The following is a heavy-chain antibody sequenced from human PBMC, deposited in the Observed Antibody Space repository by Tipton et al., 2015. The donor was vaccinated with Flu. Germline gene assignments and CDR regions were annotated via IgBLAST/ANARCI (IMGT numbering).Heavy chain of an antibody. CDR3: ARGDRDLWSGYSGLNWFDP. J-gene: IGHJ5*02. D-gene: IGHD3-3*01. Sequence: TLSLTCTVSSDSISSSSYHWNWIRQPAGKGLEWIGRVYSSGRTTYNPSLKSRVDVSVDTSKNQFSLRLSSVTAADTAVYYCARGDRDLWSGYSGLNWFDPWGQGTRVIVSS. CDR1: SDSISSSSYH. CDR2: VYSSGRT. V-gene: IGHV4-61*02.